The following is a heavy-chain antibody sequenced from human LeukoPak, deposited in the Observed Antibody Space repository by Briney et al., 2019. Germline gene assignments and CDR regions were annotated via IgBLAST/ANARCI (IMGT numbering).Heavy chain of an antibody. Sequence: GSLRLSCTASGFTFSDYNMDWVRQAPGKGPEWVGRIKSKTDGGTTDYAAPVKGRFTISRDDSKNPLYLQMNSLKTEDTAVYYCTTVELERPWGQGTLVTVSS. CDR1: GFTFSDYN. CDR2: IKSKTDGGTT. J-gene: IGHJ5*02. CDR3: TTVELERP. D-gene: IGHD1-1*01. V-gene: IGHV3-15*01.